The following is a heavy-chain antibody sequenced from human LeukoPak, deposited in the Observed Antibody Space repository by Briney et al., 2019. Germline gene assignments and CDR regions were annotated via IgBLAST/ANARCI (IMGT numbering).Heavy chain of an antibody. CDR1: GGSISSTSYY. Sequence: PSETLSLTCTVSGGSISSTSYYWGWIRQPPGKGLECIGTIYYSGSTNYNPSLKSRVTISVDTSKNQFSLKLSSVTAADTAVYYCARGPDSSGYYFFDYWGQGTLVTVSS. J-gene: IGHJ4*02. CDR2: IYYSGST. CDR3: ARGPDSSGYYFFDY. D-gene: IGHD3-22*01. V-gene: IGHV4-39*07.